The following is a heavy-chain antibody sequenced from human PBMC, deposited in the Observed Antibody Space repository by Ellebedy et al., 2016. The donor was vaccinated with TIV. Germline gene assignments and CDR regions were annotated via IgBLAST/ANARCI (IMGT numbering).Heavy chain of an antibody. CDR2: INPSGGST. Sequence: ASVKVSCKASGYTFTKYYMPWVRQAPGQGLEWMGMINPSGGSTSYAKKFKGRVTMTRATSTSTVYMELSSLRSEDTAVHYCTCPQLGIADYFDYWGQGALVTVSS. V-gene: IGHV1-46*01. CDR3: TCPQLGIADYFDY. J-gene: IGHJ4*02. D-gene: IGHD6-13*01. CDR1: GYTFTKYY.